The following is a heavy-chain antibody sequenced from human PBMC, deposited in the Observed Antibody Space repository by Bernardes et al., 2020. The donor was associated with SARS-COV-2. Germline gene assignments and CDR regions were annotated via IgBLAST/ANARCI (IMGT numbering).Heavy chain of an antibody. J-gene: IGHJ6*02. CDR3: ARDMREVRGVINYYGMDV. Sequence: GGSLRLSCAASGFTFSDYYMSWIRQAPGKGLEWVSYISSSGSTIYYADSVKGRFTISRDNAKNSLYLQMNSLRAEDTAVYYCARDMREVRGVINYYGMDVWGQGTTVTVSS. CDR2: ISSSGSTI. V-gene: IGHV3-11*01. CDR1: GFTFSDYY. D-gene: IGHD3-10*01.